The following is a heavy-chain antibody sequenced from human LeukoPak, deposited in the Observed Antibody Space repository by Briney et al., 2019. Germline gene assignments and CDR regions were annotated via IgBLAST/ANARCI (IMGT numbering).Heavy chain of an antibody. CDR1: GGSFSGYY. CDR2: INHSGST. J-gene: IGHJ4*02. V-gene: IGHV4-34*01. CDR3: ARDRYYDSSGYYYGRFDY. Sequence: PSETLSLTCAVYGGSFSGYYWSWIRQPPGKGLEWIGEINHSGSTNYNPSLKSRVTISVDTSKNQFSLKLSSVTAADTAVYYCARDRYYDSSGYYYGRFDYWGQGTLVTVSS. D-gene: IGHD3-22*01.